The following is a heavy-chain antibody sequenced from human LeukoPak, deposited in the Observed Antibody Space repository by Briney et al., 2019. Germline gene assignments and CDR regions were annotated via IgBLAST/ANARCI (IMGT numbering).Heavy chain of an antibody. V-gene: IGHV4-4*07. D-gene: IGHD6-13*01. CDR2: IYTSGST. CDR1: GGSISSYY. CDR3: ARDWGIAAADTYYYYGMDV. Sequence: SETPSLTCTVSGGSISSYYWSWIRQPAGKGLEWIGRIYTSGSTNYNPSLKSRVTMSVDTSKNQFSLKLSSVTAADTAVYYCARDWGIAAADTYYYYGMDVWGQGTTVTVSS. J-gene: IGHJ6*02.